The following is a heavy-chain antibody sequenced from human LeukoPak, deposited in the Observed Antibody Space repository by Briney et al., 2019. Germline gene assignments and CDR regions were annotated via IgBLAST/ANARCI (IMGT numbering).Heavy chain of an antibody. Sequence: ASVKVSCKASGGSFSSHAVGWVRQAPGQGLEWLGGTIPLFGTTRYAQKFQGRVTITTDETTRTAYMDLSSLISEDTAVYYCARGSWDDVGYYYYYYMDVWGKGSTVTVSS. J-gene: IGHJ6*03. CDR1: GGSFSSHA. D-gene: IGHD1-1*01. CDR3: ARGSWDDVGYYYYYYMDV. CDR2: TIPLFGTT. V-gene: IGHV1-69*05.